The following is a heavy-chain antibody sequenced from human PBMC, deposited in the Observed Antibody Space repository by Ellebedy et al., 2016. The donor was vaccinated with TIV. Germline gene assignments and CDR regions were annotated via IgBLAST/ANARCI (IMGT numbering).Heavy chain of an antibody. Sequence: GESLKISCAASGFRFSSYGIHWVRQAPGKGLEWVALIWYEGSYKYYGDSVKGRFTISRDDSKNTVYLQMNSLRADDTAIYHCPRGPLGGTPRAFDSWGQGTLVTVSS. CDR2: IWYEGSYK. CDR1: GFRFSSYG. D-gene: IGHD1-26*01. CDR3: PRGPLGGTPRAFDS. V-gene: IGHV3-33*01. J-gene: IGHJ4*02.